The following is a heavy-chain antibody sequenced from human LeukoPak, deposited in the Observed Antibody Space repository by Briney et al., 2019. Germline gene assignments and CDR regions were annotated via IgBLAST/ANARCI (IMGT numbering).Heavy chain of an antibody. D-gene: IGHD3-3*01. J-gene: IGHJ3*02. CDR2: IYWNDGK. CDR3: AHRPLRFTRDAFDI. Sequence: SGPTLVNPTQTLTLTCTFSGFSLSTSGVGVGWIRQPPGKALEWLALIYWNDGKRYSPSLKSRLTITKDTSKNQVVLTMTNMDPVDTATYYCAHRPLRFTRDAFDIWGQGTMVTVSS. CDR1: GFSLSTSGVG. V-gene: IGHV2-5*01.